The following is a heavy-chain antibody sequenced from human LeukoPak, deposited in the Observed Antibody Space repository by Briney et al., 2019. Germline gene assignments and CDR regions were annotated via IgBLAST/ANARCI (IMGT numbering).Heavy chain of an antibody. CDR1: GYTFTSYG. CDR2: ISAYNGNT. CDR3: ARDQLRYYLDSSGYGDDPLDI. V-gene: IGHV1-18*01. J-gene: IGHJ3*02. Sequence: ASVKVSCKASGYTFTSYGISWVRQAPGQGLEWMGWISAYNGNTNYAQKLQGRVTMTTDTSTSTAYMELRSLRSDDTAVYYCARDQLRYYLDSSGYGDDPLDIWGQGTMVTVSS. D-gene: IGHD3-22*01.